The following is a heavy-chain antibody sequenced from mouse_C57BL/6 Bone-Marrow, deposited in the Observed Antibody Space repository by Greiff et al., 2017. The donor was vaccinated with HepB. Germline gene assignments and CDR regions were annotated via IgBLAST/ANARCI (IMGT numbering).Heavy chain of an antibody. CDR3: ASHYGSNFYAMDY. Sequence: VQLQQPGAELVKPGASVKMSCKASGYTFTSYWITWVKQRPGQGLEWIGDIYPGSGSTNYNEKFKSKATLTVDTSSSTAYMQLSSLTSEDSAVYYCASHYGSNFYAMDYWGQGTSVTVSS. D-gene: IGHD1-1*01. V-gene: IGHV1-55*01. CDR2: IYPGSGST. J-gene: IGHJ4*01. CDR1: GYTFTSYW.